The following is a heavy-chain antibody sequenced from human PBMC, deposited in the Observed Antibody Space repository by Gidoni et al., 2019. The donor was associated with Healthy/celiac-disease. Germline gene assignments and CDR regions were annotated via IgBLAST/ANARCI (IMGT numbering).Heavy chain of an antibody. Sequence: EVQLVESGGGLVQPGGSLRLSCAASGFTFSSYWMHWVRQAPGKGLVWVSRINSDGSSTSYADSVKGRFTISRDNAKNTLYLQMNSLRAEDTAVYYCARDFGPVDIVATKQNGGFWYFDYWGQGTLVTVSS. CDR2: INSDGSST. J-gene: IGHJ4*02. CDR1: GFTFSSYW. V-gene: IGHV3-74*01. D-gene: IGHD5-12*01. CDR3: ARDFGPVDIVATKQNGGFWYFDY.